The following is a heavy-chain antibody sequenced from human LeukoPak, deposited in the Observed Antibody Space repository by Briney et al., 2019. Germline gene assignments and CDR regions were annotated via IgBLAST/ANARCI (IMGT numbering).Heavy chain of an antibody. CDR3: ARVIGRGIAAAATSY. D-gene: IGHD6-13*01. CDR2: INPNSGGT. Sequence: ASVKVSCKASGYTFTGYYMHWVRQAPGQGLEWMGWINPNSGGTNYAQKFQGRVTMTRDTSISTAYMELSRLRSDDTAVYYCARVIGRGIAAAATSYWGQGTLVTVSS. CDR1: GYTFTGYY. J-gene: IGHJ4*02. V-gene: IGHV1-2*02.